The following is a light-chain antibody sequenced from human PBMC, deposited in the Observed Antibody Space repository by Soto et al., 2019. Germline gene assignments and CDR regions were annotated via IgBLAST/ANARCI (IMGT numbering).Light chain of an antibody. J-gene: IGKJ2*01. Sequence: DIQMTQSPSTLSASVGDRVTITCRASQSISSWLAWFQQKPGKAPKLLIYKSSSLQSGVPSRFSDCESGTEFNLTISSLQPDDFATYYFQQYNPSSSTFGHGTKVEIK. CDR2: KSS. V-gene: IGKV1-5*03. CDR1: QSISSW. CDR3: QQYNPSSST.